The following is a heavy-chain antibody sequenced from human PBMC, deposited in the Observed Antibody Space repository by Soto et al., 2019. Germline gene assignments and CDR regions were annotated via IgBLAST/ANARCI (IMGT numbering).Heavy chain of an antibody. J-gene: IGHJ4*02. CDR1: GFTFTSSA. V-gene: IGHV1-58*01. D-gene: IGHD2-8*01. Sequence: SVKVSCKASGFTFTSSAVQWVQQARGQRLEWIGWIGVGSGNRHYAQKFQERVTITRDMSTNTAYMELSSLRSEDTAVYYCAALGVNFDHWGQGTLVTVSS. CDR2: IGVGSGNR. CDR3: AALGVNFDH.